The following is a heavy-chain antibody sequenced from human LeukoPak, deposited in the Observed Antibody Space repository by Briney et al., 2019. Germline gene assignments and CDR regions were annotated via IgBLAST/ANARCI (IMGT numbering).Heavy chain of an antibody. J-gene: IGHJ4*02. D-gene: IGHD1-26*01. Sequence: GGSLRLSCAASGFTVSSNYMSWVRQAPGKGLEWVSAISGSGGSTYYADSVKGRFTISRDNSKNTLYLQMNSLRAEDTAVYYCAKVPLDKYGSYGSLPFRYYFDYWGQGTLVTVSS. CDR3: AKVPLDKYGSYGSLPFRYYFDY. CDR2: ISGSGGST. CDR1: GFTVSSNY. V-gene: IGHV3-23*01.